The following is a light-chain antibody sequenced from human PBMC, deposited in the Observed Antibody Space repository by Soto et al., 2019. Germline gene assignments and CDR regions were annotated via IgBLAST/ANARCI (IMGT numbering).Light chain of an antibody. CDR1: QSISNS. CDR2: RTS. Sequence: DIQLTQSPSSLSASVGDRVTISCRASQSISNSLNWYQKKPGKAPNLLIFRTSGVHSGVPSRFSGSGSGTDFTLTINSLQPEDFATYYCQQSYTMPITFGQGTRLEI. CDR3: QQSYTMPIT. V-gene: IGKV1-39*01. J-gene: IGKJ5*01.